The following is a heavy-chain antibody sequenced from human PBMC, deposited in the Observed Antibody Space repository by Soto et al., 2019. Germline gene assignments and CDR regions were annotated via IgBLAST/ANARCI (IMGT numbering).Heavy chain of an antibody. J-gene: IGHJ4*02. V-gene: IGHV4-34*01. CDR2: INHSGST. D-gene: IGHD3-16*02. CDR3: ARGTSPYDYVWGSYRRTFDY. Sequence: SETLSLTCAVYGGSFSGYYWSWIRQPPGKGLEWIGEINHSGSTNYNPSLKSRVTISVDTSKNQFSLKLSSVTAADTAVYYCARGTSPYDYVWGSYRRTFDYWGQGTLVTVSS. CDR1: GGSFSGYY.